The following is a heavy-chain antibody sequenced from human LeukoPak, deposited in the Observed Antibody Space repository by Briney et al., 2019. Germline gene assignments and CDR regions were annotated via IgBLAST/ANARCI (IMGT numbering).Heavy chain of an antibody. J-gene: IGHJ4*02. D-gene: IGHD1-1*01. CDR1: GGSISSRSDY. CDR2: IYHSGST. CDR3: ARDRGTWNDDGFDY. V-gene: IGHV4-39*07. Sequence: SETLSLTCTVSGGSISSRSDYWGWIRQPPGKGLEWIGSIYHSGSTYYNPSLKSRVSISLDTSKNQFSLRLSSVTAADTAVYYCARDRGTWNDDGFDYWGQGTLVTVSS.